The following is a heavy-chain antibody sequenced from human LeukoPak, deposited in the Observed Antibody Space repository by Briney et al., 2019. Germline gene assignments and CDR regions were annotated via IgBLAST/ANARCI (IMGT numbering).Heavy chain of an antibody. Sequence: SETLSLTCTVSGVSISNYYWSWLRQPPGKGLEWVGYIYYSGSTNYNPSLKSRVTISVDTSKNQFSLNLTSVTAADAAVYFCTRSRSIDYGDYGWFVYWGQGTLVTVS. V-gene: IGHV4-59*08. CDR3: TRSRSIDYGDYGWFVY. CDR2: IYYSGST. D-gene: IGHD4-17*01. CDR1: GVSISNYY. J-gene: IGHJ4*02.